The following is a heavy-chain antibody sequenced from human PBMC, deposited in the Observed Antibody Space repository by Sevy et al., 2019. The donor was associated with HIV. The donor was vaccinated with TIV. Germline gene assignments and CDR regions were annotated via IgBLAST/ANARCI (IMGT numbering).Heavy chain of an antibody. J-gene: IGHJ4*02. CDR3: AHETFGRFES. CDR1: GFTFSANW. D-gene: IGHD3-16*01. V-gene: IGHV3-7*01. Sequence: GGSLRLSCAASGFTFSANWMNWVRQAPGKGLEWVANIKGDGSDKHYVDSVESRFTISRDNVKNLLYLQMNSLRVEDTAVYYCAHETFGRFESWGQGTLVTVSS. CDR2: IKGDGSDK.